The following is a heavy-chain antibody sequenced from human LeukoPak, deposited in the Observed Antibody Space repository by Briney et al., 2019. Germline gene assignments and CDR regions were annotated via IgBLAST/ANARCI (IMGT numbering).Heavy chain of an antibody. V-gene: IGHV3-48*01. J-gene: IGHJ4*02. CDR1: GFTFSSYE. Sequence: GGSLRLSCAASGFTFSSYEMNWVRQAPGKGLEWVSYISSSSSTIYYADSVKGRFTISRDNAKNLLYLQMNSLRAEDTAVYYCAVLTYQLLDYYFDYWGQGTLVTVSS. CDR2: ISSSSSTI. CDR3: AVLTYQLLDYYFDY. D-gene: IGHD2-2*01.